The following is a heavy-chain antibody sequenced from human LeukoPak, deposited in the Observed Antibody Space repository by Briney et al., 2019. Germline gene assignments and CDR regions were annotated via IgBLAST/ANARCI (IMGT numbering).Heavy chain of an antibody. D-gene: IGHD3-22*01. CDR1: GGSISSGDYY. CDR3: ARTEDSSGFDY. CDR2: IYYSGST. V-gene: IGHV4-30-4*08. Sequence: SETLSLTCTVSGGSISSGDYYWSWIRQPPGKGLEWIRYIYYSGSTYYNPSLKSRVTISVDTSKNQFSLKLSSVTAADTAVYYCARTEDSSGFDYWGQGTLVTVSS. J-gene: IGHJ4*02.